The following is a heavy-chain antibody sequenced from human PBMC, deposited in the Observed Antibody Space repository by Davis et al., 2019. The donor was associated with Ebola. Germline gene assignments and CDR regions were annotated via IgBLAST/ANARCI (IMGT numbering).Heavy chain of an antibody. D-gene: IGHD6-19*01. CDR2: ISSSGSTI. J-gene: IGHJ5*02. CDR3: AREVGIAVAGTRIPPS. CDR1: GFTFSDYY. Sequence: GESLKISCAASGFTFSDYYMSWIRQAPGKGLEWVSYISSSGSTIYYADSVKGRFTISRGNAKNSLYLQMNSLRAEDTAVYYCAREVGIAVAGTRIPPSWGQGTLVTVSS. V-gene: IGHV3-11*01.